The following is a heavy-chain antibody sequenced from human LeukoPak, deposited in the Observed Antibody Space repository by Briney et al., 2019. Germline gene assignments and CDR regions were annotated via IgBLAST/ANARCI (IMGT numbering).Heavy chain of an antibody. CDR2: IKQDGSEK. J-gene: IGHJ6*03. D-gene: IGHD1-26*01. Sequence: GGALRLSCAASGFTFSSYWMSWVRQAPGKGREWVAKIKQDGSEKYYVDSVKGRFTISRDNAKNSLYLQMNSLRAEDTAVYYCARVRGSYSMDVWGKGTTVTVSS. CDR1: GFTFSSYW. CDR3: ARVRGSYSMDV. V-gene: IGHV3-7*01.